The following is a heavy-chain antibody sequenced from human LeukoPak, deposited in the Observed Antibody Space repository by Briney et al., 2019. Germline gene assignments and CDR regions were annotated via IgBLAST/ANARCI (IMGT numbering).Heavy chain of an antibody. CDR3: AKDLFPKLTGNFDY. V-gene: IGHV1-2*02. D-gene: IGHD7-27*01. Sequence: ASVKVSCKASGYTFTGYYMHWVRQAPGQGLEWMGWINPNSGGTNYAQKFQGRVTMTRDTSISTAHVELSRLRSDDTAVYYCAKDLFPKLTGNFDYWGQGTLVTVSS. J-gene: IGHJ4*02. CDR2: INPNSGGT. CDR1: GYTFTGYY.